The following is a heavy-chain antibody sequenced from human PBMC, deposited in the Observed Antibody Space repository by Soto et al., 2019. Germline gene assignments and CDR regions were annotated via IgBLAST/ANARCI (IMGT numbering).Heavy chain of an antibody. V-gene: IGHV4-38-2*01. J-gene: IGHJ5*02. CDR3: ARTAAGTRENWFDP. D-gene: IGHD6-13*01. Sequence: SETLSLTCAGSGYSISSGYYWGWIRQPPGKGLEWIGSIYHSGSTYYNPSLKSRVTISVDTPKNQFSLKLSSVTAADTAVYYCARTAAGTRENWFDPWGQGTLVTVSS. CDR1: GYSISSGYY. CDR2: IYHSGST.